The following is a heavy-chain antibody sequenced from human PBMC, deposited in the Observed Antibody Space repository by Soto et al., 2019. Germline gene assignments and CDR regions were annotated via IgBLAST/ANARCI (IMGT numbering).Heavy chain of an antibody. V-gene: IGHV4-34*01. CDR1: GGSFSGYY. J-gene: IGHJ6*02. CDR2: INHSGST. Sequence: SETLSLTCAVYGGSFSGYYWSWIRQPPGKGLEWIGEINHSGSTNYNPSLKSRVTISVDTSKNQFSLKQSSVTAADTAVYYCAPGLGSGYDSYYYYGMDVWGQGTTVTVSS. D-gene: IGHD5-12*01. CDR3: APGLGSGYDSYYYYGMDV.